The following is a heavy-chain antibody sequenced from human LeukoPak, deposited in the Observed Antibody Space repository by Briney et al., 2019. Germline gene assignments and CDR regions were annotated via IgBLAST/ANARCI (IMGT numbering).Heavy chain of an antibody. V-gene: IGHV4-38-2*02. D-gene: IGHD3-22*01. J-gene: IGHJ4*02. CDR2: IYHSGST. Sequence: SETLSLTCTVSGYSISSGYYWGWIRQPPGKGLEWIGSIYHSGSTYYNPSLKSRVTISVDTSKNQFSLKLSSVTAADTAVYYCARAGRAAGYDSSGYQDYWGQGTLVTVSS. CDR3: ARAGRAAGYDSSGYQDY. CDR1: GYSISSGYY.